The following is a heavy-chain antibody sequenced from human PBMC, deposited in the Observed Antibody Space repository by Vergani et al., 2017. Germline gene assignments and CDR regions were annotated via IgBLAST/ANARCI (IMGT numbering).Heavy chain of an antibody. D-gene: IGHD6-19*01. CDR3: AREQWLPIDYFDY. Sequence: QVQLVQSGAEVKKPGASVKVSCKASGYTFTSYYMHWVRQAPGQGLEWLGIINPSGGSTSYAQKFQDRVTMTADTSTNTAYMELRSLRSDDTAVYFCAREQWLPIDYFDYWGQGTLVTVSS. CDR2: INPSGGST. V-gene: IGHV1-46*01. J-gene: IGHJ4*02. CDR1: GYTFTSYY.